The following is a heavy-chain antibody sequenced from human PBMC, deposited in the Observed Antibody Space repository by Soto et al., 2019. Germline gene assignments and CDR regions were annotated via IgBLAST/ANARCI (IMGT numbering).Heavy chain of an antibody. CDR3: ARARSQDPFAAGYY. CDR1: GYSFTGYY. Sequence: ASVKVSCKASGYSFTGYYMHWMRQAPGQGLEWMGWINPNSGGTNYAQKFQGWVTMTRDTSISTAYMELSRLRSDDTAVYYCARARSQDPFAAGYYWGQGTLVTVSS. D-gene: IGHD3-16*01. J-gene: IGHJ4*02. CDR2: INPNSGGT. V-gene: IGHV1-2*04.